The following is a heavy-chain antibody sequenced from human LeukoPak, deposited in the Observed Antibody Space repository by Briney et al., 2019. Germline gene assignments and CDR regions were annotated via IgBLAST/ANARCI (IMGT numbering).Heavy chain of an antibody. CDR3: ARDAQRGFDYSNSLKY. J-gene: IGHJ4*01. CDR2: IWSDGSNR. D-gene: IGHD4-11*01. CDR1: GFIFTHYG. Sequence: GGSLTLSCKASGFIFTHYGMHWVRQAPGKGLEWVAVIWSDGSNRFCADSVKGRFTISRDNSQNTVFLQMSSLRVEDSAIYYCARDAQRGFDYSNSLKYWGHGTRVAVSS. V-gene: IGHV3-33*01.